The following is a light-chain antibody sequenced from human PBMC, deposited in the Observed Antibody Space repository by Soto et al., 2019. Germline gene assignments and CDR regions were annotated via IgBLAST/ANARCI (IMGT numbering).Light chain of an antibody. CDR2: EVS. CDR1: SSDVGGYNY. V-gene: IGLV2-14*01. J-gene: IGLJ1*01. CDR3: SSYRSTSPYV. Sequence: QSLLTQPSSVSGSPGQSVTISCNGTSSDVGGYNYVSWYQQHPGKAPKLMIYEVSYRPSGVSNRFSGSKSGNTASLTISGLQAEEEADYFCSSYRSTSPYVFGTGTKV.